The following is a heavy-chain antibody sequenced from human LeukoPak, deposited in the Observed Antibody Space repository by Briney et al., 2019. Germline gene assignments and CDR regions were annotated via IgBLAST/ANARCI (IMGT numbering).Heavy chain of an antibody. J-gene: IGHJ4*02. CDR3: ARDLGRYYYDSSGYYNDY. CDR2: IIPIFGTA. V-gene: IGHV1-69*13. CDR1: GGTFISYA. Sequence: ASVKVSCKASGGTFISYAISWVRQAPGQGLEWMGGIIPIFGTANYAQKFQGRVTITADESTSTAYMELSSLRSEDTAVYYCARDLGRYYYDSSGYYNDYWGQGTLVTVSS. D-gene: IGHD3-22*01.